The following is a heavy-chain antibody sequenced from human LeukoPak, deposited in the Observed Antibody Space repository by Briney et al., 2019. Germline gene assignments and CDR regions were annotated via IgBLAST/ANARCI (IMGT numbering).Heavy chain of an antibody. CDR3: ARDLYGDYSFDY. CDR1: GFTFTTYS. Sequence: TGGSLRLSCAASGFTFTTYSMNWVRQAPGKGLEWVSYISGSTSTIKYADSVMGPFTISRDNAKNSLYLQMNSLRDEDTAVYYCARDLYGDYSFDYWGQGTLVTVSS. CDR2: ISGSTSTI. J-gene: IGHJ4*02. D-gene: IGHD4-17*01. V-gene: IGHV3-48*02.